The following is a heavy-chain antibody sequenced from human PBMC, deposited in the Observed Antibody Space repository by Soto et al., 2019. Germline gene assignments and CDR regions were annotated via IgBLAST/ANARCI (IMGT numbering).Heavy chain of an antibody. CDR3: ARDLTVQLAP. D-gene: IGHD4-17*01. CDR2: ISAYNGNT. V-gene: IGHV1-18*01. J-gene: IGHJ5*02. CDR1: GYTFTSYG. Sequence: ASVKVSCKASGYTFTSYGISWVRQAPGQGLEWMGWISAYNGNTNYAQKLQGRVTMTTDTSTSTAYMELRSLRSDDTAVDDCARDLTVQLAPWGQGTLVSVSS.